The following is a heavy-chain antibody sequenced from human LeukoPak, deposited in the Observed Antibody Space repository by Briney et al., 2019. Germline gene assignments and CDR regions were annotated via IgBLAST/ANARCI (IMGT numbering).Heavy chain of an antibody. D-gene: IGHD3-10*01. J-gene: IGHJ6*02. CDR1: GGSISSYY. CDR3: ARDGRGSGFPYYYYGMDV. Sequence: PSETLSLTCTVSGGSISSYYWSWIRQPAGKGLEWIGRIYTSGSTNYNPSLKSRVTMSVDTSKNQFSLKLSSVTAADTAVYYCARDGRGSGFPYYYYGMDVWGQRTPVAVSS. CDR2: IYTSGST. V-gene: IGHV4-4*07.